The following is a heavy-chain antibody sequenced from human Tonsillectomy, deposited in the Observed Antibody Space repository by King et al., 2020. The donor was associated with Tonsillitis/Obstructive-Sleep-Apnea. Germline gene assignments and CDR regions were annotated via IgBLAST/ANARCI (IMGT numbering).Heavy chain of an antibody. CDR1: GDSISSIRYY. CDR2: IYYSGTT. Sequence: QLQESGPGLVKPSETLSLTCTVSGDSISSIRYYWVWIRQPPGKGLEWIGSIYYSGTTYYNPSLKSRVTISVDTSRNQFSLKLNSVTAVDTAVYYCASAPGADYWGQGTLVTVSS. V-gene: IGHV4-39*01. J-gene: IGHJ4*02. CDR3: ASAPGADY.